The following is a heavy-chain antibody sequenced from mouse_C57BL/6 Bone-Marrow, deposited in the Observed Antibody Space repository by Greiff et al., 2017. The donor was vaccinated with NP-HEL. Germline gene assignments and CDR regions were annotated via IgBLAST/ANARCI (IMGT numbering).Heavy chain of an antibody. V-gene: IGHV14-4*01. J-gene: IGHJ3*01. CDR2: IDPENGDT. Sequence: LVESGAELVRPGASVKLSCTASGFNIKDDYMHWVKQRPEQGLEWIGWIDPENGDTEYVSKFQGKATITADTSSNTAFLQLRSLPSEDTAVYYCTARRYYSNCWFAYWGQGTLVTVSA. D-gene: IGHD2-5*01. CDR3: TARRYYSNCWFAY. CDR1: GFNIKDDY.